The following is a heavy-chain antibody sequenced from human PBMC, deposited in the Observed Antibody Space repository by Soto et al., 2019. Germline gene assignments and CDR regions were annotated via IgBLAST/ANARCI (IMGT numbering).Heavy chain of an antibody. CDR3: ARLIN. CDR1: GGSISSDNW. J-gene: IGHJ4*02. CDR2: IYHSGNT. V-gene: IGHV4-4*02. Sequence: QVHLQESGPDLVRPSETLSLTCSFFGGSISSDNWWSWVRQTPGKGLEWIGEIYHSGNTNYNPSLKSRVTISVDKSKNQFSLKVTSVTAADTAIYYCARLINWGQGTLVTVSS. D-gene: IGHD2-8*01.